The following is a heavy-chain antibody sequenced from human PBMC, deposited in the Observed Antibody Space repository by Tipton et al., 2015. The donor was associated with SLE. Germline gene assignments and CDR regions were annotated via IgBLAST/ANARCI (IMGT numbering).Heavy chain of an antibody. Sequence: LSLTCNVSGGSISSGGYYWGWIRQSPAQGLEWIGTIHHAGGTYYNPSLRSRLTISVDTSENHFSLNLNSVTAADTAVYFCARQRGYYDGTPFPPWNFDLWGRGTQVTVSS. J-gene: IGHJ2*01. CDR2: IHHAGGT. V-gene: IGHV4-39*07. CDR1: GGSISSGGYY. CDR3: ARQRGYYDGTPFPPWNFDL. D-gene: IGHD3-16*01.